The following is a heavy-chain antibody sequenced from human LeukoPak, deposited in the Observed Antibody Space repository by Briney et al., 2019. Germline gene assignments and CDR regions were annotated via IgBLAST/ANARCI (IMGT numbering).Heavy chain of an antibody. CDR2: IKSKIDGETT. V-gene: IGHV3-15*01. CDR1: GFTFSNAW. CDR3: TTYKVTTAFDV. D-gene: IGHD4-17*01. J-gene: IGHJ2*01. Sequence: PGRSLRLSCAASGFTFSNAWMTWVRQAPGKGLEWVGRIKSKIDGETTDYTVPVKGRFTISRDVSKNTLYLQMNSLKSEDTAVYYCTTYKVTTAFDVWGRGTLVTVSS.